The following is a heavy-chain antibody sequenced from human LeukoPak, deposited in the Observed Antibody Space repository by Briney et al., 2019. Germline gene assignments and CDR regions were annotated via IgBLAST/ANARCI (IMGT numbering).Heavy chain of an antibody. J-gene: IGHJ5*02. V-gene: IGHV3-23*01. CDR2: ISGSGGST. Sequence: QAGGSLRLSCAASGFTFSSYAMSWVRQAPGKGLEWVSAISGSGGSTYYADSVKGRFTISRDNSKNTLYLQMNSLRAEDTAVYYCAKAGGITIFGVVINNWFDPWGQGTLVTVSS. CDR1: GFTFSSYA. D-gene: IGHD3-3*01. CDR3: AKAGGITIFGVVINNWFDP.